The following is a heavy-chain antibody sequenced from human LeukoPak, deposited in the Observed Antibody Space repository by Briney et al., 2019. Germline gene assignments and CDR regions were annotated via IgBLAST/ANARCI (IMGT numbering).Heavy chain of an antibody. CDR1: GYTFTGYY. D-gene: IGHD5-18*01. V-gene: IGHV1-2*02. Sequence: GASVKVSCKASGYTFTGYYMHWVRQAPGQGLEWMGWINPNSGGTNYAQKFQGRVTMTRDTFISTAYMELSRLRSDDTAVYYCARDRGGGYSYGYGYWGQGTLVTVSS. CDR3: ARDRGGGYSYGYGY. J-gene: IGHJ4*02. CDR2: INPNSGGT.